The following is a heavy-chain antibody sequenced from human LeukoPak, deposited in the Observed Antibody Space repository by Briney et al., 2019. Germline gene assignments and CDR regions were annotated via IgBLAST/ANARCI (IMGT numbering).Heavy chain of an antibody. CDR3: ARDRGTMVRGVIFGTPYFDF. CDR2: MNPNSGNT. CDR1: GYTFTSYD. Sequence: ASVKVSCKASGYTFTSYDINWVRQATGQGLEWMGWMNPNSGNTGYAQKFQGRVTMTRNTSISTAYMELSSLRSEDTAVYYCARDRGTMVRGVIFGTPYFDFWGQGTLVTVSS. D-gene: IGHD3-10*01. V-gene: IGHV1-8*01. J-gene: IGHJ4*02.